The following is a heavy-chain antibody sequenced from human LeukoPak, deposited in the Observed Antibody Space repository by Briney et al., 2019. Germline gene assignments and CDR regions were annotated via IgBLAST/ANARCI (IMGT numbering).Heavy chain of an antibody. CDR1: GFTFSSYA. J-gene: IGHJ4*02. CDR3: ARDSTYYYDSGSSGPHYFDY. Sequence: GGSLRLSCAASGFTFSSYAMHWVRQAPGKGPEWVAVISYDGSNKYYADSVKGRFTISRDNSKNTLYLQMSSLRAEDTAVYYCARDSTYYYDSGSSGPHYFDYWGQGTLVTVSS. V-gene: IGHV3-30*15. CDR2: ISYDGSNK. D-gene: IGHD3-10*01.